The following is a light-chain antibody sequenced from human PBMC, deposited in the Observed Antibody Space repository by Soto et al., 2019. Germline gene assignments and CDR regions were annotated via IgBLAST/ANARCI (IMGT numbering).Light chain of an antibody. J-gene: IGLJ3*02. Sequence: QPVLTQPPSVSGAPGPRVTISCSGGSSNIGAGYDVHWYQQLPQTAPKLLIYGNNIRPSGVPDRFSGAKSGTSASLAITGLQAEDEADYYCHSYDRTLSGAVFGGGTQLTVL. CDR2: GNN. CDR1: SSNIGAGYD. V-gene: IGLV1-40*01. CDR3: HSYDRTLSGAV.